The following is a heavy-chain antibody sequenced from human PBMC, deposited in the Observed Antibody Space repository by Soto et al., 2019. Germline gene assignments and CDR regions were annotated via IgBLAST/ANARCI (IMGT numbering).Heavy chain of an antibody. CDR1: GYTFTSYY. V-gene: IGHV1-46*01. D-gene: IGHD6-13*01. J-gene: IGHJ4*02. CDR2: INPSGGST. CDR3: ASTRSSSWSPYYFDY. Sequence: EASVKVSCKASGYTFTSYYMHWVRQAPGQGLEWMGIINPSGGSTSYAQKFQGRVTMTRDTSTSTVYMELSSLRSEDTAVYYCASTRSSSWSPYYFDYWGQGTLVTVSS.